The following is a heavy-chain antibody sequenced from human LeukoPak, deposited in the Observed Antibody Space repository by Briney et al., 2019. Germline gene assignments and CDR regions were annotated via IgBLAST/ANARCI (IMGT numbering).Heavy chain of an antibody. CDR3: AREGGITVAGKFDS. CDR2: IQYDESDK. J-gene: IGHJ4*02. D-gene: IGHD6-19*01. Sequence: PGGSLRLSCAASGLTFSTPGMHWVRQAPGKGLEWVAFIQYDESDKYYADSVRGRLTISRDNSKNTLYLQMNSLRAEDTAVYYCAREGGITVAGKFDSWGQGTLVTVSS. CDR1: GLTFSTPG. V-gene: IGHV3-30*02.